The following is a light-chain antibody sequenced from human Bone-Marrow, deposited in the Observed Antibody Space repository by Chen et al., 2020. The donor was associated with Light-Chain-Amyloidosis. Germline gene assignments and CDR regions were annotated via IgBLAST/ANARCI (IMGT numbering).Light chain of an antibody. CDR1: NIGSTS. Sequence: SYVLTQPSSVSVAPGQTATIACGGNNIGSTSLHWYQQTPGQAPLLVVYDDSDRPSGIPERLAGSNSGNTATLTISRVEAGDEADYYFQVWDRGSDRPVFGGGTKLTVL. CDR2: DDS. V-gene: IGLV3-21*02. J-gene: IGLJ3*02. CDR3: QVWDRGSDRPV.